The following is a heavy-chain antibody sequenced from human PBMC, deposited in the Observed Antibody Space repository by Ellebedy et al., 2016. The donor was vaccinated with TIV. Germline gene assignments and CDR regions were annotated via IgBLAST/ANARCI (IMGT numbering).Heavy chain of an antibody. D-gene: IGHD5-24*01. J-gene: IGHJ6*02. CDR2: ISGTGVST. CDR1: GFLFSSYT. V-gene: IGHV3-23*01. CDR3: AKTEGRDGYGRYFYGMEV. Sequence: GESLKISCAASGFLFSSYTMSWVRQAPGKGLEWVSVISGTGVSTNYADSVKGRFTISRDNSKNKAYLQMNSLKAEDTAVYYCAKTEGRDGYGRYFYGMEVWGRGTTVTVSS.